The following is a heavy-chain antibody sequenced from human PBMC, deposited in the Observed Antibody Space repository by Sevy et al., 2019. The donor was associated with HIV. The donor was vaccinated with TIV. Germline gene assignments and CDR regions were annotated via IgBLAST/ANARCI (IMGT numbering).Heavy chain of an antibody. D-gene: IGHD6-19*01. CDR3: ARGGGNGWYYFDY. CDR2: IIPILGTV. Sequence: ASVKVSCKASGGTFSRYCISWVRQAPGQGLEWMGGIIPILGTVNYEQKFQGRVTITADESRKTAYMELSSLRSEDTAVYYCARGGGNGWYYFDYWGQGTLVTVSS. J-gene: IGHJ4*02. CDR1: GGTFSRYC. V-gene: IGHV1-69*13.